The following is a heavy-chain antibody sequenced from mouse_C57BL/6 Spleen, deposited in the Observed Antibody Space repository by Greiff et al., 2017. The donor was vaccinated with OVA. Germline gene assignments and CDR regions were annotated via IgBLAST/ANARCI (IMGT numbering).Heavy chain of an antibody. CDR3: AGGYGKAWFAY. J-gene: IGHJ3*01. V-gene: IGHV1-59*01. CDR2: IDPSDSYT. CDR1: GYTFTSYW. D-gene: IGHD2-10*02. Sequence: QVQLQQPGAELVRPGPSVKLSCKASGYTFTSYWMHWVKQRPGQGLEWIGVIDPSDSYTNYNQKFKGKATLTVDTSSSTAYMQLSSLTSEDSAVYYCAGGYGKAWFAYWGQGTLVTVSA.